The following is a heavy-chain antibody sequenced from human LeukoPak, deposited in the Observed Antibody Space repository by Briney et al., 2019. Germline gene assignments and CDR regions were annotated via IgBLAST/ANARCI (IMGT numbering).Heavy chain of an antibody. CDR2: ISSRSSYK. D-gene: IGHD3-10*02. CDR1: RFTSSSYS. V-gene: IGHV3-21*06. CDR3: AELGITMIGGV. Sequence: GGSLRLSCAASRFTSSSYSMNWIRQAPGKGLEWVSAISSRSSYKYYADSVKGRFTVSRDNAKNSLYLEMNSLRAEDTAVYYCAELGITMIGGVWGKGTTVTISS. J-gene: IGHJ6*04.